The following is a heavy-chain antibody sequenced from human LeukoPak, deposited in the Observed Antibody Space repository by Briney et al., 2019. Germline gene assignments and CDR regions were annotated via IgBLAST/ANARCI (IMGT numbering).Heavy chain of an antibody. CDR3: ARRGYGYYMDV. D-gene: IGHD5-18*01. J-gene: IGHJ6*03. CDR1: GGSISSGSYY. CDR2: IYTSGST. Sequence: PSETLSLTCTVSGGSISSGSYYWSWIRQPAGKGLEWIGRIYTSGSTNYNPSLKSRVTISVDTSKNQFSLKLSSVTAADTAVYYCARRGYGYYMDVWGKGTTVTVSS. V-gene: IGHV4-61*02.